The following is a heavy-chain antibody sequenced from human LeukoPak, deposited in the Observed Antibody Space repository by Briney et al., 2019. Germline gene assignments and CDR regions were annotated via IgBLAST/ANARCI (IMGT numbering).Heavy chain of an antibody. Sequence: SETLSLTCTVSGGSISSYYWSWIRQPPGKGLEWIGYIYYSGRTNYNPSLKSRVTISVDTSKNQFSLKLSSVTAADTAVYYCARLGYSSSWYSAGYYGMDVWGQGTTVTVSS. D-gene: IGHD6-13*01. V-gene: IGHV4-59*08. CDR1: GGSISSYY. CDR2: IYYSGRT. J-gene: IGHJ6*02. CDR3: ARLGYSSSWYSAGYYGMDV.